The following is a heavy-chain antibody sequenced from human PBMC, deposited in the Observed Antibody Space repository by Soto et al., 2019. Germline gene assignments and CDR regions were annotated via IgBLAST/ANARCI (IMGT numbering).Heavy chain of an antibody. D-gene: IGHD3-16*01. V-gene: IGHV1-18*01. CDR2: ISPYTGNT. Sequence: QVQLVQSGDEVKKPGASVKVSCKASGYIFVNYGIAWVRQAPRQGLEWMGWISPYTGNTHSASKVQGRLPMTTDTSTSTAYMDLGSLTSADTAVYYCVMVDNYVTPTPQDVWGQGTTVTVSS. J-gene: IGHJ6*02. CDR3: VMVDNYVTPTPQDV. CDR1: GYIFVNYG.